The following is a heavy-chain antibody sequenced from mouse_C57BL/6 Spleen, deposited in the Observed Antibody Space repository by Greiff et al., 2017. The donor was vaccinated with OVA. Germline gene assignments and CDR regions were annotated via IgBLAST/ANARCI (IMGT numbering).Heavy chain of an antibody. D-gene: IGHD1-1*01. CDR1: GYAFSSSW. CDR3: ARSGSSRTWFAY. V-gene: IGHV1-82*01. J-gene: IGHJ3*01. Sequence: QVQLQQSGPELVKPGASVKISCTASGYAFSSSWMNWVKQRPGKGLEWIGRIYPGDGDTNYNGKFKGKATMTADKSSSTAYMQLSSLTSEDSAVYVCARSGSSRTWFAYWGQGTLVTVSA. CDR2: IYPGDGDT.